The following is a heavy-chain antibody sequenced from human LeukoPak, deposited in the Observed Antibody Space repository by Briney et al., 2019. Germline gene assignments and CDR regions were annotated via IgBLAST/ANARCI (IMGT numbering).Heavy chain of an antibody. CDR3: ARMYYDSSGYYSYFDY. Sequence: ASVKVSCKACGYTFTNQLYHWVRQAPGQGLEWMGLINASGGSTRYPQKFQGRVTMTRDMSTSTAYMELRSLRSDDTAVYYCARMYYDSSGYYSYFDYWGQGTLVTVSS. V-gene: IGHV1-46*01. D-gene: IGHD3-22*01. CDR2: INASGGST. J-gene: IGHJ4*02. CDR1: GYTFTNQL.